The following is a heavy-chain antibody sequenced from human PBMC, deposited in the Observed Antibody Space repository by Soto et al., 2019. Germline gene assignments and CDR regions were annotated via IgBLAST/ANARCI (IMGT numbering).Heavy chain of an antibody. CDR2: TRNKANSYTT. D-gene: IGHD3-3*01. V-gene: IGHV3-72*01. CDR1: GFTFSDHY. Sequence: GGSLRLSCAASGFTFSDHYMDWVRQAPGKGLEWVGRTRNKANSYTTEYAASVKGRFTISRDDSKNSLYLQMNSLKTEDTVVYYCARGYYDFWSGTGDFQHWGQGTLVTVSS. CDR3: ARGYYDFWSGTGDFQH. J-gene: IGHJ1*01.